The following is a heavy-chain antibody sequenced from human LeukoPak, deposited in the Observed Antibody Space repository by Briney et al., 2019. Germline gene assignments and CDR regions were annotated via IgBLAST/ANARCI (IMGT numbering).Heavy chain of an antibody. CDR3: ARVPRYDILTGYPGSGYWYFDL. CDR2: IYYSGST. Sequence: SETLSLTCTVSGGSISSYYWSWIRQPPGKGLEWIGYIYYSGSTNYNPSLKSRVTISVDTSKNQFSLKLSSVTAADTAVYYCARVPRYDILTGYPGSGYWYFDLWGRGTLVTVSS. CDR1: GGSISSYY. D-gene: IGHD3-9*01. J-gene: IGHJ2*01. V-gene: IGHV4-59*01.